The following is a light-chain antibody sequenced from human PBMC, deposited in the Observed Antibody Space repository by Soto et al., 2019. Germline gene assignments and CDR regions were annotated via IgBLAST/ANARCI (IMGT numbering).Light chain of an antibody. CDR3: HQYNIWPLLI. Sequence: EIVMTQSPATLSVSPGESATLSCRASQSVRSNLAWYQQKRGQPPRLLIYGASTRATGVPARFSGSGSGTEFTLTISSLQSEDFADYYCHQYNIWPLLIFGGGTKVEIK. CDR2: GAS. CDR1: QSVRSN. V-gene: IGKV3-15*01. J-gene: IGKJ4*01.